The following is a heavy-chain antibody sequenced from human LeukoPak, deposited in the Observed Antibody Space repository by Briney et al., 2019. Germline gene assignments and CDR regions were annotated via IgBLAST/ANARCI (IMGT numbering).Heavy chain of an antibody. CDR3: ARYAPPTTVVTRFFDY. Sequence: GSLRLSCAASGFTFSSHAMTWVRQAPGKGLEWVSVIGYGGGDIQYADSVKGRFTISRDNSKNTLYLQMNSLRAEDTAVYYCARYAPPTTVVTRFFDYWGQGTLVTVSS. J-gene: IGHJ4*02. V-gene: IGHV3-23*01. D-gene: IGHD4-11*01. CDR1: GFTFSSHA. CDR2: IGYGGGDI.